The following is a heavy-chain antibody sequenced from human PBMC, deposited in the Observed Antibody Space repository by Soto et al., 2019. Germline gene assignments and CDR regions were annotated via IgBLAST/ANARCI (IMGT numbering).Heavy chain of an antibody. CDR1: GGSISSYY. Sequence: SETLSLTCTVSGGSISSYYWSWIRQPPGKGLEWIGYIYYSGSTNYNPSLKSRVTISVDTSKNQFSLKLSSVTAADTAVYYCARLRFLYYYYMAVWGKGTTVTGSS. CDR3: ARLRFLYYYYMAV. V-gene: IGHV4-59*01. J-gene: IGHJ6*03. D-gene: IGHD3-3*01. CDR2: IYYSGST.